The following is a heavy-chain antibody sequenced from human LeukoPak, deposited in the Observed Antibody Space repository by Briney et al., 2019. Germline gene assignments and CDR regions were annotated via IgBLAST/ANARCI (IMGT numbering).Heavy chain of an antibody. Sequence: ASVKVSCKASAYTFTGYYMHWVRQAPGQGPEWMGLINPNSGGTKYAQKFQGRVTMTRDTSISTAYMELSRLRSEDTAVYYCARYVRGITIFGVVTYYMDVWGKGTTVTVSS. J-gene: IGHJ6*03. CDR1: AYTFTGYY. D-gene: IGHD3-3*01. CDR3: ARYVRGITIFGVVTYYMDV. CDR2: INPNSGGT. V-gene: IGHV1-2*02.